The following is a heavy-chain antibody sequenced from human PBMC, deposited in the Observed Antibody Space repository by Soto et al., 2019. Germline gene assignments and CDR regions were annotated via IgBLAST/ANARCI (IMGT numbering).Heavy chain of an antibody. D-gene: IGHD2-15*01. CDR2: MNPNSGNT. J-gene: IGHJ5*02. CDR3: ARGLVVAATNWFDP. CDR1: GYTFTGDD. Sequence: ASGKASCKASGYTFTGDDLDWGRQGTGQGLEWMRRMNPNSGNTGYAQKFQGRITMTTDTSTSTAYMELRSLRSDDTAVYYCARGLVVAATNWFDPWGQGTLVTVSS. V-gene: IGHV1-8*01.